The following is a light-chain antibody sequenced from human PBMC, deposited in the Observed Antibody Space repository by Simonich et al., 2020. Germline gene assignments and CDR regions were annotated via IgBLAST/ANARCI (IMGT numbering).Light chain of an antibody. CDR1: LLAKKY. CDR2: KDS. Sequence: SYELTQPSSVSVSPGQTARITCSGELLAKKYARWFQQKTGQAPVLVIYKDSERPSGIPERFSGSSAGTTVTLTISGAQVEDEADYYCYSAADNVGVFGGGTKLTVL. V-gene: IGLV3-27*01. CDR3: YSAADNVGV. J-gene: IGLJ3*02.